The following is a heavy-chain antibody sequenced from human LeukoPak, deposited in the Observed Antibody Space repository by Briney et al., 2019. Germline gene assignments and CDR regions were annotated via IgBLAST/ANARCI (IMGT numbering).Heavy chain of an antibody. Sequence: SETLSLTCTVSGYSISSGYYWGWIRQPPGKGLEWIGSIFHSGTTYYNPSLKSRVTISVDTSKNQFSLKLSSVTAADTAVYYCARDSEGNLDPWGQGTLVTVSS. CDR3: ARDSEGNLDP. V-gene: IGHV4-38-2*02. CDR1: GYSISSGYY. CDR2: IFHSGTT. D-gene: IGHD3-10*01. J-gene: IGHJ5*02.